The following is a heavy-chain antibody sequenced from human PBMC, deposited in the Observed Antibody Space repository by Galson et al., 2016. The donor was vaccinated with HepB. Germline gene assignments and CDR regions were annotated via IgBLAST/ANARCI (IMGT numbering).Heavy chain of an antibody. V-gene: IGHV3-23*01. J-gene: IGHJ4*02. CDR3: AKGRSAIAAAGLNY. Sequence: SLRLSCAASGFTFKNYAMNWVRQAPGKGLEWVSVVSGSGDNTHYADSVKGRLTISRDNSNNTLFLQMNSLRVEDTAVYYCAKGRSAIAAAGLNYWGQGTLVTVSS. CDR2: VSGSGDNT. CDR1: GFTFKNYA. D-gene: IGHD6-13*01.